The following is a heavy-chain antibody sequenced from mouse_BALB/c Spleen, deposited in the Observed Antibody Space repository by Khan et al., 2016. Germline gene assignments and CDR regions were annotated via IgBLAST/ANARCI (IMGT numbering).Heavy chain of an antibody. J-gene: IGHJ4*01. CDR2: INPRSSYT. Sequence: QVQLKQSGAELTRPGASVKMSCKASGYTFTSNTMHWVKQRPGQGLEWIGYINPRSSYTNYNQKFKDKATLTADKSSSTAYMQLNSLTSEDSAVYYCARRTPVYAMDYWGQGTSVTVSS. V-gene: IGHV1-4*01. D-gene: IGHD1-1*01. CDR1: GYTFTSNT. CDR3: ARRTPVYAMDY.